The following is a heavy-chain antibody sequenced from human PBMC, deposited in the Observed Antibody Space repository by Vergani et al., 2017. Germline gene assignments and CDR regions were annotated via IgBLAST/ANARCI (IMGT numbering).Heavy chain of an antibody. CDR2: ISYDGSNK. CDR3: ARDRRPLWFGELPDY. Sequence: QVQLVESGGGVVQPGRSLRLYCAASGFTFSSYAMHWVRQAPGKGMEWVAVISYDGSNKYYADSVKGRFTISRDNSKTTLYLQMNSLRAEDTAVYYCARDRRPLWFGELPDYWGQGTLVTVSS. V-gene: IGHV3-30-3*01. J-gene: IGHJ4*02. CDR1: GFTFSSYA. D-gene: IGHD3-10*01.